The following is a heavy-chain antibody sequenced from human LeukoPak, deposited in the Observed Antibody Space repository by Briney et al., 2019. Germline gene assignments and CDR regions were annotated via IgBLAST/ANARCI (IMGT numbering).Heavy chain of an antibody. J-gene: IGHJ4*02. CDR3: ARAHGRYFDWSYYFDY. V-gene: IGHV3-48*01. CDR1: GFTFSSYS. Sequence: PGGSLRLSCAASGFTFSSYSMNWVRQAPGKGLEWVSYISSSSSTIYYADSVKGRFTISRDNAKNSLYLQMNSLRAEDTAVYYCARAHGRYFDWSYYFDYWGQGTLVTVSS. CDR2: ISSSSSTI. D-gene: IGHD3-9*01.